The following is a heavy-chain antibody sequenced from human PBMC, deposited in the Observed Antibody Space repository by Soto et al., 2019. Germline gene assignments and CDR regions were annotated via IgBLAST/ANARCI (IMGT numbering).Heavy chain of an antibody. D-gene: IGHD1-1*01. CDR2: IYWDDDK. J-gene: IGHJ4*02. V-gene: IGHV2-5*02. CDR3: VHRAGIDDNWNGGYFDY. Sequence: QITLRESGPTRVKPTQTLTLTCTFSGFSLSARPVSVGWIRQPPGKALERLALIYWDDDKRYSPSLVSRLTITKDTTKNQVVLTTTNMDTLDTAIYYCVHRAGIDDNWNGGYFDYWGQGALVTVSS. CDR1: GFSLSARPVS.